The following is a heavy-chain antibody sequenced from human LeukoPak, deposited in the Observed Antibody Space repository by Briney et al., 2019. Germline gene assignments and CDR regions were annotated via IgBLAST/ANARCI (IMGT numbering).Heavy chain of an antibody. CDR3: ARGEYYYDSSGYDGMDV. D-gene: IGHD3-22*01. V-gene: IGHV4-61*01. J-gene: IGHJ6*02. Sequence: PSETLSLTCTVSGGSVSSGSYYWSWIRQPPGKGLEWIGYIYYSGSTNYNPSLKSRVTISVDTSKNQFSLKLSSVTAADTAVYYCARGEYYYDSSGYDGMDVRGQGTTVTVSS. CDR1: GGSVSSGSYY. CDR2: IYYSGST.